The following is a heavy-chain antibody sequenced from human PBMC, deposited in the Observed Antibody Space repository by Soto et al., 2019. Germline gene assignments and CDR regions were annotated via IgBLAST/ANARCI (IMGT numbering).Heavy chain of an antibody. J-gene: IGHJ4*02. CDR3: ARDRSCAD. CDR2: INGGNGNT. D-gene: IGHD2-15*01. Sequence: QVQLVKSGAEVKKPGASVKVSCKASGYTFTNYAIHWVRQAPGQRLEWMGWINGGNGNTKYSQKFQGRVSITRDTSANTAYMEPSSLRSEYTAVYYCARDRSCADWGQGTLVTVS. V-gene: IGHV1-3*01. CDR1: GYTFTNYA.